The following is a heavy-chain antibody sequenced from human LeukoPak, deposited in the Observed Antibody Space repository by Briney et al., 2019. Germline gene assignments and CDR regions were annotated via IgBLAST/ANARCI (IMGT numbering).Heavy chain of an antibody. CDR1: GGSISSYY. CDR3: ARVLFARSPSRPYYFDY. V-gene: IGHV4-34*01. CDR2: INHSGST. Sequence: PSETLSLTCTVSGGSISSYYWSWIRQPPGKGLEWIGEINHSGSTNYNPSLKSRVTISVDTSKNQFSLKLSSVTAADTAVYYCARVLFARSPSRPYYFDYWGQGTLVTVSS. J-gene: IGHJ4*02. D-gene: IGHD1-26*01.